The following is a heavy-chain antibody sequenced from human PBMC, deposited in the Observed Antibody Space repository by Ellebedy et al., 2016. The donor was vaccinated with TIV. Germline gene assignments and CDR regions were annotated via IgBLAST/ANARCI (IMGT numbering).Heavy chain of an antibody. V-gene: IGHV3-30*18. Sequence: GESLKISXAASGFTFSSYGMHWVRQAPGKGLEWVAVISYDGSNKYYADSVKGRFTISRDNSKDTLYLQMNSLRAEDTAVYYCAKTHDSSGSSEYYFDYWGQGTLVTVSS. J-gene: IGHJ4*02. CDR2: ISYDGSNK. D-gene: IGHD3-22*01. CDR3: AKTHDSSGSSEYYFDY. CDR1: GFTFSSYG.